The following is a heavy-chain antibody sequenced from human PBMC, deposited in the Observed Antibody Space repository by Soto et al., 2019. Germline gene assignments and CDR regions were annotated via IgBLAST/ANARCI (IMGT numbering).Heavy chain of an antibody. V-gene: IGHV1-69*10. CDR1: GGTFSSYA. J-gene: IGHJ6*02. Sequence: ASVKVSCKASGGTFSSYAISWVRQAPGQGLEWMGGIIPILGIANYAQKFQGRVTITADKSTITAYMELSSLRSEDTAVYYCARAYCSGGSCYPNYYYYYGMDVWGQGTTVTVSS. D-gene: IGHD2-15*01. CDR2: IIPILGIA. CDR3: ARAYCSGGSCYPNYYYYYGMDV.